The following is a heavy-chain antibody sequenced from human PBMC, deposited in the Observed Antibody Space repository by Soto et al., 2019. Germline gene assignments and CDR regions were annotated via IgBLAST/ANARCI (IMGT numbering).Heavy chain of an antibody. Sequence: QGQLVESGGGLVKPGGSLRLSCAVSGFTFSDYYMTWIRQAPGKGLEWVSYISSSTSHTNYADSVKGRFTISRDNAKNSLFLQMNSLRAEDTTVYYCARGRGAAAAYFDFWGKGTLVTVSS. CDR1: GFTFSDYY. CDR2: ISSSTSHT. D-gene: IGHD1-26*01. V-gene: IGHV3-11*05. J-gene: IGHJ4*02. CDR3: ARGRGAAAAYFDF.